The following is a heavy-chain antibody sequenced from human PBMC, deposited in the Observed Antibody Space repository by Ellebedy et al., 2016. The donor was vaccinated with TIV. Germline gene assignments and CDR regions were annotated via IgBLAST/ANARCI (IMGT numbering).Heavy chain of an antibody. V-gene: IGHV4-59*01. Sequence: SETLSLXXSVSGGSITNYYWSWIREPPGKGLEWIGYIHNSGSTTYNSSLKSRVTISVDTSKNQFSLNLTYVTSADTAVYYCARWDSGGSGFDYWGQGVLVTVSS. CDR3: ARWDSGGSGFDY. J-gene: IGHJ4*02. D-gene: IGHD2-15*01. CDR2: IHNSGST. CDR1: GGSITNYY.